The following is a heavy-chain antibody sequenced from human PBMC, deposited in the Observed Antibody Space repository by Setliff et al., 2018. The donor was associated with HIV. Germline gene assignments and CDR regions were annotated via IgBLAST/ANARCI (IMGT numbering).Heavy chain of an antibody. V-gene: IGHV3-23*01. Sequence: GESLKISCQGSGFTFISYAMTWVRQAPGKGLECVAVISGSGGDTYYADSVKGRFVISREKSKSTLYLQMNSLRAEDTAVYYCAKKTAAYTSGSWLHYWGQGTLVTVSS. D-gene: IGHD3-10*01. CDR3: AKKTAAYTSGSWLHY. J-gene: IGHJ4*02. CDR2: ISGSGGDT. CDR1: GFTFISYA.